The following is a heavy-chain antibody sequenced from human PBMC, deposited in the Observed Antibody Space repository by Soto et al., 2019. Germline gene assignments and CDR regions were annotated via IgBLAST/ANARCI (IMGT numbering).Heavy chain of an antibody. Sequence: SETLSLTCSVSAGTISGYYWSWVRPLDGKGLEWVGRIYSSGNTKYNPSLQSRVTMSLDTSNNQFSLRLTCVTAAATAVYYGRRGQRFSDWFDPWGQETLVTVS. J-gene: IGHJ5*02. CDR1: AGTISGYY. D-gene: IGHD3-3*01. CDR2: IYSSGNT. CDR3: RRGQRFSDWFDP. V-gene: IGHV4-4*07.